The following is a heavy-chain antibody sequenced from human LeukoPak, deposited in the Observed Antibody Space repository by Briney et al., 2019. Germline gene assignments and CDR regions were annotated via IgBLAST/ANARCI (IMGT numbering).Heavy chain of an antibody. J-gene: IGHJ4*02. CDR2: ISGSGVTT. Sequence: GGSLRLSCVASGFTFSSYAMSWVRQAPGKGLEWVSAISGSGVTTHYAGSVKGRFSISRDNSKNTLYLQMASLRAEDTAVYYCIGSTGWVGQWGQGTLVTVSS. CDR1: GFTFSSYA. D-gene: IGHD6-19*01. V-gene: IGHV3-23*01. CDR3: IGSTGWVGQ.